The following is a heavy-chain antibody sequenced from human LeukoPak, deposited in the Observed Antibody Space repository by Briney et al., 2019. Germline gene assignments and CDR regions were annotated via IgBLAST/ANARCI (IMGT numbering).Heavy chain of an antibody. CDR2: LSWNGGSI. CDR1: GFTFDDYA. Sequence: GGSLRLSCAASGFTFDDYAMHWVRQAPGEGLEWVSGLSWNGGSIAYADSVKGRFTISRDDAKDSVSLQMNSLRVDDTAVYYCARTYDFGRGPPGDAFDNWGQGTLVTVPS. D-gene: IGHD3-3*01. V-gene: IGHV3-9*01. CDR3: ARTYDFGRGPPGDAFDN. J-gene: IGHJ3*02.